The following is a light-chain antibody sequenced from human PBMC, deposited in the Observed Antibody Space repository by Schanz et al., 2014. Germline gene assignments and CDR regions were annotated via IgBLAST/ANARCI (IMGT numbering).Light chain of an antibody. CDR2: SSN. CDR3: AALDDSLDGWV. V-gene: IGLV1-44*01. J-gene: IGLJ3*02. CDR1: SSNIGSNT. Sequence: QSVLTQPPSASGTPGQRVTISCSGSSSNIGSNTVNWYQQIPGTAPKLLIYSSNQRPSGVPARFSGSKSGTSASLAISGLQSGDEADYYCAALDDSLDGWVFGGGTKLTVL.